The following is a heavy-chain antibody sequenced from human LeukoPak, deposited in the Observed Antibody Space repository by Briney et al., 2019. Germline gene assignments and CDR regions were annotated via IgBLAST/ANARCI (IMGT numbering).Heavy chain of an antibody. CDR1: GGSISSYY. CDR3: AREFAYYYDSSGIDI. Sequence: SETLSLTCTVSGGSISSYYWGWIRQPPGKGLEWIGYIYYSGSTNYNPSLKSRVTISVDTSKNQFSLKLSSVTAADTAVYYCAREFAYYYDSSGIDIWGQGTMVTVSS. V-gene: IGHV4-59*12. J-gene: IGHJ3*02. D-gene: IGHD3-22*01. CDR2: IYYSGST.